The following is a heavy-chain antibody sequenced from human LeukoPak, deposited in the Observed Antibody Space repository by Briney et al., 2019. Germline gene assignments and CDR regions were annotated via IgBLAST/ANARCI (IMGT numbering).Heavy chain of an antibody. D-gene: IGHD3-22*01. CDR3: ARARSPYYYDSSGPYAAFDI. CDR2: IIPIFGTA. V-gene: IGHV1-69*06. CDR1: GGTFSSYA. Sequence: SVKVSCKASGGTFSSYAISWVRQAPGQGLEWMGGIIPIFGTANYAQKFQGRVTITADKSTSTAYMELSSLRSEDTAVYYCARARSPYYYDSSGPYAAFDIWGQGTMVTVSP. J-gene: IGHJ3*02.